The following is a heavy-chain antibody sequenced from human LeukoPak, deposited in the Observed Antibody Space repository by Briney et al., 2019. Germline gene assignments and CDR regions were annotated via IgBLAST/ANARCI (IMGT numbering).Heavy chain of an antibody. CDR2: INPSSGSI. Sequence: PGQGLEWMGTINPSSGSISHAQKFQGRVTMTRDRSTSAVYMELSSLRSEDTAIFYCARLLGALVFAAFYIWGEGPVVTVSS. J-gene: IGHJ3*02. V-gene: IGHV1-46*01. CDR3: ARLLGALVFAAFYI. D-gene: IGHD3-10*01.